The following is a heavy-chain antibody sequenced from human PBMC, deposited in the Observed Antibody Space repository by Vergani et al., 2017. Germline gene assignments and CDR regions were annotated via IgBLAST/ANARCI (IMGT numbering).Heavy chain of an antibody. Sequence: EVQLVESGGGLVQPGGSLRLSCAASGFTFSSYSMNWVRQAPGKGLEWVSYISSSSSTIYYADSVKGRFTISRDNAKNSLYLQMNSLRAEDTAVYYCARDDPRPWELRSLDYWGQGTLVTASS. D-gene: IGHD1-26*01. V-gene: IGHV3-48*01. CDR2: ISSSSSTI. CDR3: ARDDPRPWELRSLDY. J-gene: IGHJ4*02. CDR1: GFTFSSYS.